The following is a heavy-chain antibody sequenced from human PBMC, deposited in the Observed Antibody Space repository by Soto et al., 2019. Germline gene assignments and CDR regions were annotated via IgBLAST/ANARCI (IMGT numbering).Heavy chain of an antibody. CDR1: GGSISSGGYS. J-gene: IGHJ4*02. CDR3: ARGVMGVATVEFEEGVFDY. D-gene: IGHD5-12*01. CDR2: IYHSGST. V-gene: IGHV4-30-2*01. Sequence: TLSLTCAVSGGSISSGGYSGSWIRQPPGKGLEWIGYIYHSGSTYYNPSLKSRVTISVDRSKNQFSLKLSSVNAADTAVYYCARGVMGVATVEFEEGVFDYWGQGTLVTVS.